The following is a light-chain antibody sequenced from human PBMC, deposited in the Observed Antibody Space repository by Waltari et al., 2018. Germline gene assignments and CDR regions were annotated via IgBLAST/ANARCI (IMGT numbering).Light chain of an antibody. J-gene: IGLJ1*01. V-gene: IGLV2-23*01. Sequence: QPALTQPASVSGSPGQSITISCTGSSSDVGSSNHLSWYQQHPGKAPKLMIYEGSNRPSGISSRCSGSKSGNTASLTISGLQAEDEADYYCCSYAVSAIYVFGTGTKVTVL. CDR1: SSDVGSSNH. CDR2: EGS. CDR3: CSYAVSAIYV.